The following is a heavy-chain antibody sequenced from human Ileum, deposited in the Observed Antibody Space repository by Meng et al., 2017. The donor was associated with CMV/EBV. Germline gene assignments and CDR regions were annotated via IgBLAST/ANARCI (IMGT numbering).Heavy chain of an antibody. CDR3: ADPPAGL. V-gene: IGHV4-4*02. J-gene: IGHJ4*02. CDR2: IFHSGAS. CDR1: GGSLIGTNW. D-gene: IGHD3-16*01. Sequence: QMQLQESGPVLVRPSGTLSLTCVVSGGSLIGTNWWNWVRQPPGGGLEWIGEIFHSGASNYNPSLKSRATISIDNSKNQFSLRSTSVTVADTAVYFCADPPAGLWGQGVLVTVSS.